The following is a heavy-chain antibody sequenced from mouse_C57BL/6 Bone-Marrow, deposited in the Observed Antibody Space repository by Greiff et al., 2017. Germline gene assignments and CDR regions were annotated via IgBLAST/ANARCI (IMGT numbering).Heavy chain of an antibody. CDR1: GYSFTSYY. CDR3: ARGGAGTGRGDY. Sequence: QVQLKESGPELVKPGASVKISCKASGYSFTSYYIHWVKQRPGQGLEWIGWIYPGSGNTKYNEQFKGKATLTADTSSSTAYMQLSSLTSEDSAVYYCARGGAGTGRGDYWGQGTTLTVSS. J-gene: IGHJ2*01. V-gene: IGHV1-66*01. D-gene: IGHD3-3*01. CDR2: IYPGSGNT.